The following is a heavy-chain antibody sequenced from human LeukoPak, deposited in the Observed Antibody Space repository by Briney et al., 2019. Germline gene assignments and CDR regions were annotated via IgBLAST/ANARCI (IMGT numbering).Heavy chain of an antibody. Sequence: GGSLRLSCAGSKFTFHTYLMSWVRQAPGKGLEWVSSLSGSGSGTSYADSVKGRFTISRDNSKNTLYLQMNNLRADDTAIYYCAKDRGSSGWNTDAFDIWGQGTMVTVSS. CDR3: AKDRGSSGWNTDAFDI. J-gene: IGHJ3*02. CDR2: LSGSGSGT. D-gene: IGHD6-19*01. CDR1: KFTFHTYL. V-gene: IGHV3-23*01.